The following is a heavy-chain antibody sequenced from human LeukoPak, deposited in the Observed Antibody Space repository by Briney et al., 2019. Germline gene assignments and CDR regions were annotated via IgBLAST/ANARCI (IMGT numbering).Heavy chain of an antibody. D-gene: IGHD1-26*01. CDR2: IKSETDGVTT. CDR3: STQLKWEQSSDY. Sequence: GGSLRLSCAASGFTFSTYTMSWVRQAPGKGLEWVGRIKSETDGVTTDYAAPVKGRFTISRDDSKNTLYLQMSGLKTEDTAVYYCSTQLKWEQSSDYWGQGTLVTVSS. CDR1: GFTFSTYT. V-gene: IGHV3-15*01. J-gene: IGHJ4*02.